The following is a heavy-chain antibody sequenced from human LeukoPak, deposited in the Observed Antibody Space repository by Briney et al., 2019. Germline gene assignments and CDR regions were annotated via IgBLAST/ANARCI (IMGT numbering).Heavy chain of an antibody. CDR3: AKARSSGQLFDY. CDR1: GFTFSSYA. CDR2: ISASGDST. J-gene: IGHJ4*02. V-gene: IGHV3-23*01. Sequence: PGGSLRLSCAASGFTFSSYAMNWVRQAPGKGLEWVSAISASGDSTYYADSVKGRFTISRDNSKNTLSLQMKSLRAEDTAVYYCAKARSSGQLFDYWGQGTLVTISS. D-gene: IGHD6-19*01.